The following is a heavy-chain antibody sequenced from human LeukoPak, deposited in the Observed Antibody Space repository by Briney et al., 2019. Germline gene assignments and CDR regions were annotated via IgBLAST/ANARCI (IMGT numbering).Heavy chain of an antibody. CDR2: ISGSGDTT. Sequence: GGSLRLSCAASDFTFSAYAMTWARQAPGKGLEWVSTISGSGDTTYYADAVKGRFTISRDNVKNTLHLQMNSLRAEDTSVYYCVKERGTYYYGPGRNHFDYWGQGTLVTVSS. V-gene: IGHV3-23*01. J-gene: IGHJ4*02. CDR1: DFTFSAYA. CDR3: VKERGTYYYGPGRNHFDY. D-gene: IGHD3-10*01.